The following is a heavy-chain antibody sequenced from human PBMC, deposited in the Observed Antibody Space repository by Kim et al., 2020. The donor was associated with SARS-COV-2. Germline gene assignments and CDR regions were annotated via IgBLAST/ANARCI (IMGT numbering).Heavy chain of an antibody. J-gene: IGHJ4*02. V-gene: IGHV4-61*02. D-gene: IGHD3-16*02. CDR2: IYTSGST. CDR1: GDSISSGSYY. CDR3: ARSLRPCYTNTWKLDS. Sequence: SETLSLTCTVSGDSISSGSYYWSWIRQPAGKGLEWIGRIYTSGSTDYNPSLKSRVTISIDTSKNQFSLKLRSVTAADTAVYFCARSLRPCYTNTWKLDSWGQESLVAVS.